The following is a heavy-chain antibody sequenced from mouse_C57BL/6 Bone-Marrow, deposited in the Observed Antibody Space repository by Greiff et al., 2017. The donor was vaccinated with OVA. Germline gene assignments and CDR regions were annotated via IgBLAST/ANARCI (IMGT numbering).Heavy chain of an antibody. Sequence: QVQLQQSGPELVKPGASVKISCKASGYAFSSSWMNWVKQRPGKGLEWIGRIYPGDGDTNYNGKFTGKATLTADKSSSTAYMQLSSLTSEDSAVYYCARRRLLLDYWGQGTTLTVSS. CDR2: IYPGDGDT. CDR1: GYAFSSSW. V-gene: IGHV1-82*01. CDR3: ARRRLLLDY. D-gene: IGHD1-1*01. J-gene: IGHJ2*01.